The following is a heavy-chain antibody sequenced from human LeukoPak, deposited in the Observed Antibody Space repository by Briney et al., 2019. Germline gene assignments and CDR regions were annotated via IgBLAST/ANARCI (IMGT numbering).Heavy chain of an antibody. V-gene: IGHV3-66*02. D-gene: IGHD3-9*01. J-gene: IGHJ4*02. CDR3: ARVNSARWFFDC. CDR2: IYSGGST. Sequence: QSGGSLRLSCAASGFTVSSNYMSWVRQAPGKGLEWVSVIYSGGSTYYADSVKGRFTISRDNSKNTLYLQMNSLRAEDTAVYYCARVNSARWFFDCWGQGSLLTVSS. CDR1: GFTVSSNY.